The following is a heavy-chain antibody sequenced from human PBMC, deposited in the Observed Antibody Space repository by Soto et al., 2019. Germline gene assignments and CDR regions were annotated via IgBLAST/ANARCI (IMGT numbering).Heavy chain of an antibody. CDR1: GFTFSSYS. Sequence: VQLVESGGGLVKPGGSLRLSCAASGFTFSSYSMNWVRQAPGKGLEWVSSISSSSSYIYYADSVKGRFTISRDNAKNSLYLQMNSLSAEDTAVYYCARDQPGYSYGYGLGYWGQGTLVTVSS. CDR2: ISSSSSYI. V-gene: IGHV3-21*01. J-gene: IGHJ4*02. D-gene: IGHD5-18*01. CDR3: ARDQPGYSYGYGLGY.